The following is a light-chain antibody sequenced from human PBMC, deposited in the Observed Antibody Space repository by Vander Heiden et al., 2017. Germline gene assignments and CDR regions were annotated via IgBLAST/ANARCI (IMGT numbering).Light chain of an antibody. CDR3: QQNNSYPIT. CDR1: QDIRNY. CDR2: AAS. V-gene: IGKV1-16*01. Sequence: DIEMTQSPSSLSVSAGDRATITCRASQDIRNYLAWFQQKPGKAPKPLIYAASKLQSGVPSIFSGSGSRTDFTLTISILHPEDFATYYCQQNNSYPITFGQGTQMDIK. J-gene: IGKJ5*01.